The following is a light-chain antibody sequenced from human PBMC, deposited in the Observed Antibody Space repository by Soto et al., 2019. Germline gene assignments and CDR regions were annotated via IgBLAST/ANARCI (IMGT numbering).Light chain of an antibody. CDR3: QESYTSTWT. J-gene: IGKJ1*01. CDR2: TAS. CDR1: QGIGSY. Sequence: IQMTQSPSSLSASVGDRVTITCRASQGIGSYLNWYQQKPGRAPNLLIYTASSLQSGVPSRFSGSGSDTDFSLTISGLQPDDSATYYCQESYTSTWTFGQGTKVEV. V-gene: IGKV1-39*01.